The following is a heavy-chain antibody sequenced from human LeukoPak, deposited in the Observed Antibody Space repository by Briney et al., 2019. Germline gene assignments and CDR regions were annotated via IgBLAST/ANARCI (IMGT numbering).Heavy chain of an antibody. CDR3: ARLPYSSSWYYFDY. CDR1: GGPISSSSYY. CDR2: IYYSGST. D-gene: IGHD6-13*01. J-gene: IGHJ4*02. Sequence: PSETLSLTCTVSGGPISSSSYYWGWIRQPPGKGLEWIGSIYYSGSTYYNPSLKSRVTISVDTSKNQFSLKLSSVTAADTAVYYCARLPYSSSWYYFDYWGQGTLVTVSS. V-gene: IGHV4-39*01.